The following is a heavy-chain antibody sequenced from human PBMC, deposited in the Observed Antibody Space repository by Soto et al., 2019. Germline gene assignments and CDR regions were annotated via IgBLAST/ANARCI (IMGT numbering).Heavy chain of an antibody. CDR1: GFVFSSYS. V-gene: IGHV3-23*01. J-gene: IGHJ6*02. D-gene: IGHD3-22*01. Sequence: EVHLLESGGGLVKPGGSLRLSCAASGFVFSSYSMSWAHQAPGKGLEWVSVISGSGDSSYYANSVKGRFTISRDNSKNMLYLEMGSLRDEDTAVYYCANGIVEGRRHYYAMDVWGQGTPVVVSS. CDR3: ANGIVEGRRHYYAMDV. CDR2: ISGSGDSS.